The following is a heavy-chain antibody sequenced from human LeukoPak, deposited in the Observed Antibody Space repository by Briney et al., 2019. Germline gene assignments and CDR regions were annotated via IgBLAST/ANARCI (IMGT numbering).Heavy chain of an antibody. CDR1: GYTFTGYY. Sequence: ASVKVSCKASGYTFTGYYMHWVRQAPGQGLEWMGIINPSGGSTSYAQKFQGRVTMTRDTSTSTVYMELSSLRAEDTAVYYCARFALAYSYGMEDGMDVWGQGTTVTVSS. J-gene: IGHJ6*02. CDR3: ARFALAYSYGMEDGMDV. V-gene: IGHV1-46*01. D-gene: IGHD5-18*01. CDR2: INPSGGST.